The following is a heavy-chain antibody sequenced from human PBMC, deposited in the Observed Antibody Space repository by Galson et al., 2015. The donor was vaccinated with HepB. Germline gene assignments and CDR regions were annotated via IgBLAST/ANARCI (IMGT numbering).Heavy chain of an antibody. D-gene: IGHD3-16*01. Sequence: SVKVSCKASGYTFTGYYMHWVRQAPGQGLEWMGWINPNSGGTNYAQKFQGRVTMTRDTSISTAYMELSRLRSDDTAVYYCARFDYDYVWGSPGESPDAFDTWGQGTMVTVSS. J-gene: IGHJ3*02. CDR2: INPNSGGT. CDR3: ARFDYDYVWGSPGESPDAFDT. CDR1: GYTFTGYY. V-gene: IGHV1-2*02.